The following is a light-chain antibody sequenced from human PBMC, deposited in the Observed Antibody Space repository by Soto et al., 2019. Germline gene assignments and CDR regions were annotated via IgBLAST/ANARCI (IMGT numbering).Light chain of an antibody. CDR3: QQCLTTPRT. J-gene: IGKJ1*01. CDR2: GAS. CDR1: QTISTC. Sequence: DIQMTQFPSSLSASVGDRVTITCRASQTISTCLNWYQQKAGTAPKLLIYGASDLESGIPSRFSGSGSGTYFTLTISSLQPEDFAIYYCQQCLTTPRTLGQGTRVEI. V-gene: IGKV1-39*01.